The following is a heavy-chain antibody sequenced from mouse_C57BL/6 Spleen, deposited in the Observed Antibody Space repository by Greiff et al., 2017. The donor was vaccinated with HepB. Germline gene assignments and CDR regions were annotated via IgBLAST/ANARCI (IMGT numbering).Heavy chain of an antibody. D-gene: IGHD2-5*01. J-gene: IGHJ1*03. V-gene: IGHV1-63*01. Sequence: LVESGAELVRPGTSVKMSCKASGYTFTNYWIGWAKQRPGHGLEWIGDIYPGGGYTNYNEKFKGKATLTADKSSSTAYMQFSSLTSEDSAIYYCARTGYSNSYWYFDVWGTGTTVTVSS. CDR1: GYTFTNYW. CDR2: IYPGGGYT. CDR3: ARTGYSNSYWYFDV.